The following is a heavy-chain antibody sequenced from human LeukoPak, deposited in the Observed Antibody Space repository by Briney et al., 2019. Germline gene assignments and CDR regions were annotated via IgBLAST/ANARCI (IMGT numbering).Heavy chain of an antibody. CDR1: GGSISSSSYY. CDR3: ARLTYYYDSSGYYTYYYYYMDV. J-gene: IGHJ6*03. CDR2: INHSGST. D-gene: IGHD3-22*01. Sequence: SETLSLTCTVSGGSISSSSYYWGWIRQPPGKGLEWIGEINHSGSTNYNPSLKSRVTISVDTSKNQFSLKLSSVTAADTAVYYCARLTYYYDSSGYYTYYYYYMDVWGKGTTVTISS. V-gene: IGHV4-39*07.